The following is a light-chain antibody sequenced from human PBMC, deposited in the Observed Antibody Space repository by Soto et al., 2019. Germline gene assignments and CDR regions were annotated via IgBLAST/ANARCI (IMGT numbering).Light chain of an antibody. V-gene: IGLV2-14*01. CDR3: SSFTPSSTLV. CDR1: RSDVGSFDS. CDR2: DVS. Sequence: QSALTQPASVSGSPGQPITISCTGTRSDVGSFDSVAWYQHNPGKAPKLMIYDVSNRPSGVSSRLSGSKSGNTAALSISGLQTEDEANYYCSSFTPSSTLVFGTGTQLTVL. J-gene: IGLJ1*01.